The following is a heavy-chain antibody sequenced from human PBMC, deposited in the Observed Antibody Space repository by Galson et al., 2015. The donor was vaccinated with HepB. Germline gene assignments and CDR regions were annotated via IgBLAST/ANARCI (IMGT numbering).Heavy chain of an antibody. CDR2: TYYRSKWYN. D-gene: IGHD3-10*01. CDR3: ARDRTMVRGGAFDP. V-gene: IGHV6-1*01. J-gene: IGHJ5*02. CDR1: GDSVSSNSAA. Sequence: CAISGDSVSSNSAAWNWIRQSPSRGLEWLGRTYYRSKWYNDYAVSVKSRITINPDTSKNQFSLQLNSVTPEDTAVYYCARDRTMVRGGAFDPWGQGTLVTVSS.